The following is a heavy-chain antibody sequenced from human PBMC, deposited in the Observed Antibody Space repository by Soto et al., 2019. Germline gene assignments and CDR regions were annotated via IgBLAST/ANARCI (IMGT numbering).Heavy chain of an antibody. D-gene: IGHD4-17*01. CDR2: ISYDGSNK. CDR1: GFTFSSYA. CDR3: AREGGAVTTPGMDV. J-gene: IGHJ6*01. Sequence: QVQLVESGGGVVQPGRSLRLSCAASGFTFSSYAMHWVRQAPGKGLEWVAVISYDGSNKYYADSVKGRFTISRDNSKNTLYLQMNSLRAEDTAVYYCAREGGAVTTPGMDVW. V-gene: IGHV3-30-3*01.